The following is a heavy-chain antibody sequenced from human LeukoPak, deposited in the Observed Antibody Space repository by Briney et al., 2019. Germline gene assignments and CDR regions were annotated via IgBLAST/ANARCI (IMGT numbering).Heavy chain of an antibody. V-gene: IGHV3-23*01. D-gene: IGHD6-13*01. CDR2: ISGSGGST. Sequence: PGASLRLSCAASGFTFSSYAMSWVRQAPGKGLEWVSGISGSGGSTYYADSVKGRFTISRDNSKNTLYLQMNSLRAEDTAVYYCARGGSWYHFDYWGQGTLVTVSS. CDR3: ARGGSWYHFDY. J-gene: IGHJ4*02. CDR1: GFTFSSYA.